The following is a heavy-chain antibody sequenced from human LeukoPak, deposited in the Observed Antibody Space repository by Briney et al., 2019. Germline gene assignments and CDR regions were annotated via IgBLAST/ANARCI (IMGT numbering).Heavy chain of an antibody. CDR2: IYPGDSDT. CDR1: AYSFTNYS. Sequence: GVSVKFSCKGPAYSFTNYSIAWVRQMPGKGMEWMGIIYPGDSDTRYIPSFQGQVTISADKSISTAYLQWSSLKASDTAMYLCGRQDGICFLRGVNWGQGTLVTVSS. V-gene: IGHV5-51*01. CDR3: GRQDGICFLRGVN. J-gene: IGHJ4*02. D-gene: IGHD3-10*01.